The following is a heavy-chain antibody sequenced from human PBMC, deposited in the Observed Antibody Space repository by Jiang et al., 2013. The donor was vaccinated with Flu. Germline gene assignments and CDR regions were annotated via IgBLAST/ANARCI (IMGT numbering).Heavy chain of an antibody. D-gene: IGHD5-12*01. Sequence: SLKSRVTISVDTSKNQFSLKLSSVTAADTAVYYCARVATIGTFDYWGQGTLVTVSS. CDR3: ARVATIGTFDY. J-gene: IGHJ4*02. V-gene: IGHV4-31*02.